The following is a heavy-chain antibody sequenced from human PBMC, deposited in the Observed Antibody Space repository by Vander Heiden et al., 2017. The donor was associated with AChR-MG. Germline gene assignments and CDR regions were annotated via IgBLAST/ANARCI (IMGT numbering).Heavy chain of an antibody. CDR3: ARRGSSWLYYFDY. J-gene: IGHJ4*02. V-gene: IGHV4-39*01. CDR2: IYYSGST. D-gene: IGHD6-13*01. Sequence: QLQLQESGPGLVKPSETLSLTCPVSGGSISSSSYYWGWIRQPPGKGLEWIGSIYYSGSTYYNPSLKSRVTISVDTSKNQFSLKLSSVTAADTAVYYCARRGSSWLYYFDYWGQGTLVTVSS. CDR1: GGSISSSSYY.